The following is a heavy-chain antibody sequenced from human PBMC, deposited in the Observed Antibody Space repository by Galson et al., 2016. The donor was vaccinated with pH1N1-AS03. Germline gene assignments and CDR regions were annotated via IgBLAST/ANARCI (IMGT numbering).Heavy chain of an antibody. CDR2: SDWDDDK. CDR3: ARITYGDYAGWFDP. J-gene: IGHJ5*02. D-gene: IGHD4-17*01. V-gene: IGHV2-70*13. Sequence: PALVKPTQTLTLTCTFSGFSLRTSGMCVSWIRQPPGKALEWLALSDWDDDKYYSTSLKTRLTISKDTSKNQVVLTMTNIDPVDIATYYCARITYGDYAGWFDPWGQGTLVTVSS. CDR1: GFSLRTSGMC.